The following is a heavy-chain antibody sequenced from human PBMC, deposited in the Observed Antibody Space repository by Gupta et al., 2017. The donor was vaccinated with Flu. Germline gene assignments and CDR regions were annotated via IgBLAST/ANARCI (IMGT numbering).Heavy chain of an antibody. Sequence: EVQLVESGGGLVQPGGSLRLSCAASGFTFSSYWMHWVRQAPGKGLVWVSRINSDGSSTSYADSVKGRFTISRDNAKNTLYLQMNSLRAEDTAVYYCASFLHRHYDFWSGYYYWGQGTLVTVSS. CDR2: INSDGSST. CDR1: GFTFSSYW. CDR3: ASFLHRHYDFWSGYYY. V-gene: IGHV3-74*01. D-gene: IGHD3-3*01. J-gene: IGHJ4*02.